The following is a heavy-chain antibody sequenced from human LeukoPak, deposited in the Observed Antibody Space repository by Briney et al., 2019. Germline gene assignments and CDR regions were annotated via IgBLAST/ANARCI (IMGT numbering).Heavy chain of an antibody. J-gene: IGHJ3*02. CDR2: IYYSGST. V-gene: IGHV4-59*08. D-gene: IGHD6-13*01. CDR1: GGSISSYY. CDR3: ARLYSSSWNDAFDI. Sequence: SETLSLTCTVSGGSISSYYWSWIRQPPGKGLEWIGYIYYSGSTNYNPSLKSRVTISVDTSKNQFSLKLSSVTAADTAVYYCARLYSSSWNDAFDIWGQGTMVTVSS.